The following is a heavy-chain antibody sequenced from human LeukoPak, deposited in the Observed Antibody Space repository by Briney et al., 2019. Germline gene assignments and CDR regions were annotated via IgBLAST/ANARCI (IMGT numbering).Heavy chain of an antibody. CDR2: IHTSGRT. V-gene: IGHV4-61*02. CDR3: ARDVEAGGAELVH. Sequence: KPSQTLSLTCTVSGGSISSGSYYWRWIRQPAGKGLEWIGRIHTSGRTNYNPSLKSRVTISVDTSKNQFSLKVSSVTAADTAVYYCARDVEAGGAELVHWGQGTLVTVSS. D-gene: IGHD1-1*01. J-gene: IGHJ4*02. CDR1: GGSISSGSYY.